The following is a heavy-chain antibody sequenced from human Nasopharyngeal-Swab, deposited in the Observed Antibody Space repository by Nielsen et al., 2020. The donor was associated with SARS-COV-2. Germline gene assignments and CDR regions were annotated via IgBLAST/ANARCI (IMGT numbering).Heavy chain of an antibody. J-gene: IGHJ6*03. Sequence: GESLKTSCAASGFAFNNYNFNWVRQAPGKGLEWVSTISSSSSYIYYADSVKGRFTISRDNAKNSLYLQMNSLRAEDTAVYYCARGGWLRRDYYYSYYYMDVWGKGTTVTVSS. CDR2: ISSSSSYI. CDR1: GFAFNNYN. CDR3: ARGGWLRRDYYYSYYYMDV. D-gene: IGHD5-24*01. V-gene: IGHV3-21*01.